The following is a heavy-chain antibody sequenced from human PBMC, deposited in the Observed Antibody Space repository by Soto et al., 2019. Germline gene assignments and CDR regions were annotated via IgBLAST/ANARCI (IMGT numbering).Heavy chain of an antibody. CDR1: GFTFSSYG. D-gene: IGHD4-17*01. Sequence: QVQLVESGGGVVQPGRSLRLSCAASGFTFSSYGMHWVRQAPGKGLEWVAVIWYDGSNKYYADSVKGRFTISRDNSKNTLYLQMNSLRAEDTAVYYCARAYGDYTPIHFDYWGQGTLVTGSS. J-gene: IGHJ4*02. CDR3: ARAYGDYTPIHFDY. CDR2: IWYDGSNK. V-gene: IGHV3-33*01.